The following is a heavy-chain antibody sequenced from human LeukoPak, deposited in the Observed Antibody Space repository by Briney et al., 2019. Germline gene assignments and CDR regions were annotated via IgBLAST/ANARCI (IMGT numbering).Heavy chain of an antibody. CDR1: GFTFSSYS. D-gene: IGHD3-3*01. CDR3: ARDRLTIFGVVTPFDY. Sequence: PGGSLRLSCAASGFTFSSYSMNWVRQAPGKGLEWVSSISSSSSYIYYADSVKGRFTISRDNAKNSLYLQMNSLRAEDTAVYYCARDRLTIFGVVTPFDYWGQGTLVTVSS. CDR2: ISSSSSYI. J-gene: IGHJ4*02. V-gene: IGHV3-21*01.